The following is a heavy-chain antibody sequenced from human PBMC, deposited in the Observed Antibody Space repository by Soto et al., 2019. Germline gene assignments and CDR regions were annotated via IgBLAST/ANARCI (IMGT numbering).Heavy chain of an antibody. V-gene: IGHV3-64D*08. D-gene: IGHD4-4*01. J-gene: IGHJ5*02. CDR2: ISSNGGST. Sequence: PGGSLRLSCSASGFTFSSYAMHWVRQAPGKGLEYVSAISSNGGSTYYADSVKGRFTISRDNSKNTLYLQMSSLRAEDTAVYYCARDGGDYSKGGNWFDPWGQGTLVTVSS. CDR3: ARDGGDYSKGGNWFDP. CDR1: GFTFSSYA.